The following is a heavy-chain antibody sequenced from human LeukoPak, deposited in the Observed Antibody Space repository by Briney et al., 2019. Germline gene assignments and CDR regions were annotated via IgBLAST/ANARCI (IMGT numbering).Heavy chain of an antibody. D-gene: IGHD4-4*01. J-gene: IGHJ6*02. V-gene: IGHV1-2*02. CDR1: GCTFTGYY. CDR2: IDPNSGGT. Sequence: SVKVSCKASGCTFTGYYMHWVRQAPGQGLEWMGWIDPNSGGTNYAQKFQGRVTMTRDTSISTAYMELSRLRSDDTAVYYCARDPTVTGYYYGMDVWGQGTTVTVSS. CDR3: ARDPTVTGYYYGMDV.